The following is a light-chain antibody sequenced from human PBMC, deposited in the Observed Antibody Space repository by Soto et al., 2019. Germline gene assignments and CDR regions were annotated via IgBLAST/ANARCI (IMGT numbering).Light chain of an antibody. Sequence: QSLLTQPPSASGSPGQSVTISCSGTSSDVGGYNYVSWYQQYPGKVPKLMIYEVSERPSRVPDRFSGSKSGNTAFLTVSGLQAEDEADYYCLSYADTAYVFGTGTKVTVL. CDR2: EVS. CDR3: LSYADTAYV. CDR1: SSDVGGYNY. J-gene: IGLJ1*01. V-gene: IGLV2-8*01.